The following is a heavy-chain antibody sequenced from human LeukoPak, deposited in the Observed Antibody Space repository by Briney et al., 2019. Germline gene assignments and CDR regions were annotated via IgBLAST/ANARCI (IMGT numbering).Heavy chain of an antibody. CDR2: ISSSGSTI. J-gene: IGHJ6*04. V-gene: IGHV3-48*04. CDR3: AELGITMIGGV. Sequence: GGSLRLSCAASGFTFSSYSMNWVRQAPGKGLEWASYISSSGSTIYYADSVRGRFTISRDNAKNSLYLQMNSLRAEDTAVYYCAELGITMIGGVWGKGTTVTISS. D-gene: IGHD3-10*02. CDR1: GFTFSSYS.